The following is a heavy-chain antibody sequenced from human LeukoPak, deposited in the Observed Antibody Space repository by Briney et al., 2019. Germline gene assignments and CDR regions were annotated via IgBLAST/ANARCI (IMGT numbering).Heavy chain of an antibody. J-gene: IGHJ3*02. CDR3: ARTPLLYYDFWSGLDAFDI. CDR2: IKQDGSEK. V-gene: IGHV3-7*01. CDR1: GFTFSSYW. Sequence: GGSLRLSCAASGFTFSSYWMSWVRQAPGKGLEWVANIKQDGSEKYYMDSVKGRFTISRDNAKNSLYLQMNSLRAEDTAVYYCARTPLLYYDFWSGLDAFDIWGQGTMVTVSS. D-gene: IGHD3-3*01.